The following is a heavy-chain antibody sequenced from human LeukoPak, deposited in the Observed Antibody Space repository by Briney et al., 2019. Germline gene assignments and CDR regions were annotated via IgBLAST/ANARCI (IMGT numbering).Heavy chain of an antibody. J-gene: IGHJ4*02. CDR3: ARAFYGDLDY. D-gene: IGHD4-17*01. CDR1: GFTFSSYW. Sequence: GGSLRLSCAASGFTFSSYWMSWVRQAPGKGLEWVANIKQDGSEKYYVDSVKGRFTISRDNAENSLFLQMNTLRAEDTAVYYCARAFYGDLDYWGQGTLVTVSS. CDR2: IKQDGSEK. V-gene: IGHV3-7*02.